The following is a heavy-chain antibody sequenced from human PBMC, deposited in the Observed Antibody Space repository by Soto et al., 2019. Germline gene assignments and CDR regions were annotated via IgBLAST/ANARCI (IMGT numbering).Heavy chain of an antibody. CDR1: GGSVSNSNYY. CDR2: VYYRGRS. J-gene: IGHJ4*02. CDR3: VSQRTSVLTQAYFDY. D-gene: IGHD2-8*01. V-gene: IGHV4-39*01. Sequence: SETLSLTCTVSGGSVSNSNYYWVWIRHSPGKGLEWIGSVYYRGRSYSKSSVKSRVTISVDTSKNQFSLNLNSVTASDTAVYFCVSQRTSVLTQAYFDYWGPGALVTVSS.